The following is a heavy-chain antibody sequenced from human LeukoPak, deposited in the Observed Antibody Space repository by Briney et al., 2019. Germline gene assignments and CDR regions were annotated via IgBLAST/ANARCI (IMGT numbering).Heavy chain of an antibody. CDR2: ISSSSSYI. CDR1: RFTFSSYS. Sequence: PGGSLRLSCAASRFTFSSYSMNWVRQAPGKGLEWVSSISSSSSYIYYADSVKGRFTISRDNAKNSLYLQMNSLRAEDTAVYYCARDAKTWSYRRPYYFDYWGQGTLVTVSS. CDR3: ARDAKTWSYRRPYYFDY. V-gene: IGHV3-21*01. J-gene: IGHJ4*02. D-gene: IGHD3-16*02.